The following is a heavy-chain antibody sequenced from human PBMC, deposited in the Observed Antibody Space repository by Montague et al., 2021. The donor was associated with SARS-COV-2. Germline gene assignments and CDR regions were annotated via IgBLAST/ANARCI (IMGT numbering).Heavy chain of an antibody. CDR2: ISYDGSNK. CDR3: AAEMATISAPLDY. V-gene: IGHV3-30*04. CDR1: GFMFNYYA. D-gene: IGHD5-24*01. Sequence: SLRLSCAASGFMFNYYAMTWVRQAPGKGLEWVAVISYDGSNKYYADSVKGRFTISRDNSKNTLYLQMNSLRAEDTAVYNCAAEMATISAPLDYWGQGTLVTVSS. J-gene: IGHJ4*02.